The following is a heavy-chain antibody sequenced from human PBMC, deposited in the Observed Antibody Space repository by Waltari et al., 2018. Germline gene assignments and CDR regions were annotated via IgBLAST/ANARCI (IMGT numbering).Heavy chain of an antibody. CDR2: INHSGST. D-gene: IGHD5-12*01. J-gene: IGHJ4*02. V-gene: IGHV4-34*01. Sequence: AQLQQRGAGLLKTSETLSLPCAVHGGSLSAYHWSRLRQPPRKGLEWIGEINHSGSTNYNPSLKSRVTISVDTSKNQFSLKLSSVTAADTAVYYCARGGRWLQSTLDYWGQGTLVTVSS. CDR3: ARGGRWLQSTLDY. CDR1: GGSLSAYH.